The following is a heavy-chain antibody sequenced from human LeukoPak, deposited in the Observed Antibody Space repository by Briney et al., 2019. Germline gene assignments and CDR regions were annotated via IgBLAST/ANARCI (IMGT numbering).Heavy chain of an antibody. Sequence: ASVKVSCKASGYTFTSYAMNWVRQAPGQGLEWMGWISAYNGNTNYAQKLQGRVTMTTDTSTSTAYMELRSLRSDDTAVYYCARDQHYYDSSGYIAQAYWGQGTLVTVSS. J-gene: IGHJ4*02. D-gene: IGHD3-22*01. V-gene: IGHV1-18*01. CDR3: ARDQHYYDSSGYIAQAY. CDR2: ISAYNGNT. CDR1: GYTFTSYA.